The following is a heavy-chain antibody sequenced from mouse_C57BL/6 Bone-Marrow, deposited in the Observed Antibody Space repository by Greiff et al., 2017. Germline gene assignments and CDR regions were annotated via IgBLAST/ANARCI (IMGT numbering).Heavy chain of an antibody. J-gene: IGHJ3*01. V-gene: IGHV1-19*01. CDR3: SVGRPWFAY. Sequence: VQLQQSGPVLVKPGASVKMSCKASGYTFTDYYMNWVKQSHGKGLEWIGVINPYNGGTSYNQKFKGKATLTVDKSSSTAYMELNSLTSEDSAVYYCSVGRPWFAYWGQGTLVTVSA. CDR2: INPYNGGT. CDR1: GYTFTDYY.